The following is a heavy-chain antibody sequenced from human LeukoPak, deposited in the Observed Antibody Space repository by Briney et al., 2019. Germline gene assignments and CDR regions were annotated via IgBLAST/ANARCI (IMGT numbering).Heavy chain of an antibody. J-gene: IGHJ5*02. Sequence: GGSLRLSCAASGFTFSSYAMSWVRQAPVKGREWVSAISDSGGSTSYAVSVKGRFTTSRDNSKNTLYLQMNSLRAEATAVYYCAKDQWLKWFDPWGQRTLVTVSS. CDR3: AKDQWLKWFDP. CDR1: GFTFSSYA. V-gene: IGHV3-23*01. D-gene: IGHD6-19*01. CDR2: ISDSGGST.